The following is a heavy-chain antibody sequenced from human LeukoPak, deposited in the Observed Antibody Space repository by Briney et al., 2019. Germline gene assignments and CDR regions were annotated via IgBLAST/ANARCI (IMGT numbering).Heavy chain of an antibody. J-gene: IGHJ5*02. Sequence: GGSLRLSCAASGFSFTNYWMHWVRQAPGKGLVWVSHINSDGSATRYADSVKGRFTISRDNSKNTLYLQMNSLRAEDTAVYYCARGPTPIAVAGYWFDPWGQGTLVTVSS. D-gene: IGHD6-19*01. V-gene: IGHV3-74*01. CDR2: INSDGSAT. CDR1: GFSFTNYW. CDR3: ARGPTPIAVAGYWFDP.